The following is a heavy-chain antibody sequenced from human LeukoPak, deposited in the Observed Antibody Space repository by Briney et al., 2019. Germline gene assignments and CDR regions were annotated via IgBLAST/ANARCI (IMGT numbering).Heavy chain of an antibody. CDR1: GFTSICYW. CDR3: TCSAEAD. D-gene: IGHD6-19*01. Sequence: LTGESLRLSCAAPGFTSICYWMSWVRRAPGKGLEWVADIKRDGSERYYVDSVKGRFTISRDNAKNSVFLQMNNLRVEDTAVYYCTCSAEADWGQGTLVTVSS. V-gene: IGHV3-7*01. J-gene: IGHJ4*02. CDR2: IKRDGSER.